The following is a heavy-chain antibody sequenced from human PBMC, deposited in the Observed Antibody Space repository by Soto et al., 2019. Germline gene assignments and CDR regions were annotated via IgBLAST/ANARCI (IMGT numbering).Heavy chain of an antibody. CDR2: INHSGST. D-gene: IGHD3-10*01. CDR3: ATPGDKRAFDI. Sequence: ETLSLTCAVYGGSFSGYYWSWIRQPPGKGLEWIGEINHSGSTNYNPSLKSRVTISVDTSKNQFSLKLSSVTAADTAVYYCATPGDKRAFDIWGQGTMVTVSS. CDR1: GGSFSGYY. J-gene: IGHJ3*02. V-gene: IGHV4-34*01.